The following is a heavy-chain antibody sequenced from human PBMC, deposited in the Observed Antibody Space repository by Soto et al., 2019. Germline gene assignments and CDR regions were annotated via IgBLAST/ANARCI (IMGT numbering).Heavy chain of an antibody. CDR2: INPATGAA. D-gene: IGHD3-3*01. Sequence: QLHLVQSGAVVKKPGASVTVSCSASGYPVTAYYMHWVRQAPGRGLEWMGGINPATGAAKYTQAFQGRVNMTGDTSTSTFVMELSGLTSEGAAVFYCARGGGVGVAGSAAFDMWGQGTLVTVSS. V-gene: IGHV1-2*02. CDR3: ARGGGVGVAGSAAFDM. J-gene: IGHJ3*02. CDR1: GYPVTAYY.